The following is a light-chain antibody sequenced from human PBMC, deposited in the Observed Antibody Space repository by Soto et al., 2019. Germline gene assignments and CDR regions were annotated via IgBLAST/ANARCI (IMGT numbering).Light chain of an antibody. CDR1: QSVSSY. V-gene: IGKV3-11*01. J-gene: IGKJ1*01. CDR2: DAS. CDR3: QHRSNWLWT. Sequence: EIVLTQSPATLSLSPGERATLSCRASQSVSSYLAWYQQKSGQAPRLLIYDASNRATGIPARFSGSGSGTDFTLTISSLEPEDFAVYYCQHRSNWLWTFGQGTKVEIK.